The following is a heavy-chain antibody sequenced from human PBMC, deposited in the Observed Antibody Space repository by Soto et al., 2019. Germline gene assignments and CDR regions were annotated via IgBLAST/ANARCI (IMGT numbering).Heavy chain of an antibody. CDR2: SRTKGNSYST. CDR3: ARASRVIVALDY. D-gene: IGHD5-12*01. V-gene: IGHV3-72*01. CDR1: GFSISDHY. Sequence: EVQLVESGGGLVQPGGSQRLSCAASGFSISDHYMDWVRQAPGKGLEWVGRSRTKGNSYSTEYAASVKGRFSISRADSLNSLYLQMNSLKTEDTAMYYCARASRVIVALDYWGQGTLVTVSS. J-gene: IGHJ4*02.